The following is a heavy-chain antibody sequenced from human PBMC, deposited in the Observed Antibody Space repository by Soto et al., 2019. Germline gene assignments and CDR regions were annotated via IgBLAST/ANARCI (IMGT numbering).Heavy chain of an antibody. V-gene: IGHV3-33*01. J-gene: IGHJ3*02. CDR1: GFTFSSYG. Sequence: QVQLVESGGGVVQPGRSLRLSCAASGFTFSSYGMHWVRQAPGKGLEWVAVIWYDGSNKYYADSVKGRFTISRDNSKNTLYLQMNSLRAEDTAVYYCVRYEDQGSSDDAFDIWGQGTMVTVSS. CDR2: IWYDGSNK. CDR3: VRYEDQGSSDDAFDI. D-gene: IGHD6-6*01.